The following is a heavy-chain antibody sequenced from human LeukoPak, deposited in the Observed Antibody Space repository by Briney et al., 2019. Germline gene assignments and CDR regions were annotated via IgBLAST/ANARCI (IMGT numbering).Heavy chain of an antibody. CDR3: AREHCSGGSCYSRLDY. J-gene: IGHJ4*02. CDR1: GYTFTGYY. D-gene: IGHD2-15*01. V-gene: IGHV1-2*02. Sequence: ASVKVSCKASGYTFTGYYMHWVRQAPGQGPEWMGWINPNSGGTNYAQKFQGRVTMTRDTSISTAYMELSRLRSDDTAVYYCAREHCSGGSCYSRLDYWGQGTLVTVSS. CDR2: INPNSGGT.